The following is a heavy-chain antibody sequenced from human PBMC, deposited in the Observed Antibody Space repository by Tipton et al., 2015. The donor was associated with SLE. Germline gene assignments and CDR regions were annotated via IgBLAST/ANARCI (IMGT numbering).Heavy chain of an antibody. Sequence: TLSLTCTVSGDSIISGSSYWSWFRQHPGKGLEWIGYIFYSESTYYNPSLQSRVTLTIDRSQNQFFLTVKSGTAADTAIYFCARAGAASGARWFDPWGRGIQVTVSS. D-gene: IGHD6-13*01. V-gene: IGHV4-31*03. J-gene: IGHJ5*02. CDR1: GDSIISGSSY. CDR2: IFYSEST. CDR3: ARAGAASGARWFDP.